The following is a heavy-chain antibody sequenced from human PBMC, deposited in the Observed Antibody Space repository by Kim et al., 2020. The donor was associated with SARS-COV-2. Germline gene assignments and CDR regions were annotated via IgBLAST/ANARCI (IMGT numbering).Heavy chain of an antibody. J-gene: IGHJ3*02. CDR3: ARVGIAVAGTDSDAFDI. D-gene: IGHD6-19*01. Sequence: VKSRITINPDTSKNQFSLQLNSVTPEDTAVYYCARVGIAVAGTDSDAFDIWGQGTMVTVSS. V-gene: IGHV6-1*01.